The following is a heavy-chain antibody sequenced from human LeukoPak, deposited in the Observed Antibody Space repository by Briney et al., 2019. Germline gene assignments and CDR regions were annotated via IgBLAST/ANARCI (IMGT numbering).Heavy chain of an antibody. Sequence: ASVKVSCKASGYTFTSYDINWVRQATAQGREWMGWMNPNSGNTGYAQKFQGRVTMTRNTSISTAYMELSSLRSEDTAVYYCARGHRRIAAACDYYYYMDVWGKGTTVTVSS. V-gene: IGHV1-8*01. D-gene: IGHD6-13*01. J-gene: IGHJ6*03. CDR1: GYTFTSYD. CDR2: MNPNSGNT. CDR3: ARGHRRIAAACDYYYYMDV.